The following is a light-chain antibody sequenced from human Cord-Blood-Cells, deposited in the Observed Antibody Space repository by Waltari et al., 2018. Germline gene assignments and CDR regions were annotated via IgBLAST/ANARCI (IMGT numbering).Light chain of an antibody. J-gene: IGLJ2*01. CDR3: QSYDSSNVV. V-gene: IGLV6-57*01. CDR1: SGSIASNY. Sequence: NFMLTQPHSVSESPGKTVTISCTRRSGSIASNYVQWYQQRPGSSHPTGIYEDNQRPPGVPDRFAGSIDISSISASLTISGLKTEDEADYYCQSYDSSNVVFGGGTKLTVL. CDR2: EDN.